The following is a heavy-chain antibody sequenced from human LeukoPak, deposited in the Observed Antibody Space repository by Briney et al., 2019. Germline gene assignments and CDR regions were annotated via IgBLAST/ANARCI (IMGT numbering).Heavy chain of an antibody. J-gene: IGHJ6*03. CDR3: ARVPRLSLYYYYYYYMDV. CDR2: INWNGGST. Sequence: SGGSLRLSCAASGFTFDDYGMSWVRQAPGKGLEWVSGINWNGGSTGYADSVKGRFTISRDNAKNSLYLQMNSLRAEDTALYYCARVPRLSLYYYYYYYMDVWGKGTTVTVSS. D-gene: IGHD3-16*02. V-gene: IGHV3-20*04. CDR1: GFTFDDYG.